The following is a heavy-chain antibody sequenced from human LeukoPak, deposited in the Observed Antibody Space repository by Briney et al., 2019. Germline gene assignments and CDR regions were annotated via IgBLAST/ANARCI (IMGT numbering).Heavy chain of an antibody. CDR3: ARESTAGYNSSWYGSRN. CDR1: GFTISGYW. J-gene: IGHJ1*01. CDR2: INQDGSEK. D-gene: IGHD6-13*01. Sequence: PGGSLSLSCAASGFTISGYWMSWVRQAPGKGLEWVANINQDGSEKYYVDSVKGRFTISRDNAKNSLFPQMGSLRVEDTAVYYCARESTAGYNSSWYGSRNWGQGTLVSVSS. V-gene: IGHV3-7*01.